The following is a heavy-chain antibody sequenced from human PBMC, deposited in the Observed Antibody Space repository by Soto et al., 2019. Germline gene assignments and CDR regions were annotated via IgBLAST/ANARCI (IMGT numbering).Heavy chain of an antibody. J-gene: IGHJ4*02. CDR1: GDSINSSHW. Sequence: NPSETLSLTCAVSGDSINSSHWWIWVRQPPEKGLEWIGQISHSGNTNYNPSLTSRVTISVDKSKNHFSLKLTSVTAADTAVYSCADSHSWSRPWTDRSIDHWGQGTLVTVPS. V-gene: IGHV4-4*02. D-gene: IGHD3-3*02. CDR3: ADSHSWSRPWTDRSIDH. CDR2: ISHSGNT.